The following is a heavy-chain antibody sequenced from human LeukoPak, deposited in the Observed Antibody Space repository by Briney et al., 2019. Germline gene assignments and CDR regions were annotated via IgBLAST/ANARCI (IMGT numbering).Heavy chain of an antibody. J-gene: IGHJ4*02. CDR1: GGSISSGGYY. CDR2: IYYSGST. V-gene: IGHV4-31*03. Sequence: SQTLSLTCTVSGGSISSGGYYWSWIRHHPGKGLDWIGYIYYSGSTYYNPSLKSRVTISVDTSKNQFSLKLSSVTAADTAVYYCARGALDCSSTSCRPYYFDYWGQGTLVTVSS. D-gene: IGHD2-2*01. CDR3: ARGALDCSSTSCRPYYFDY.